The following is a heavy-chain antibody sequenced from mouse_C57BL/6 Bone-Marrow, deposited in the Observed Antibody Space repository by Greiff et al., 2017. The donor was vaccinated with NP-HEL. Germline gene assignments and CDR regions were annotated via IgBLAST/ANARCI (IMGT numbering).Heavy chain of an antibody. CDR2: IYNGNGYT. CDR3: ARYKGMDY. D-gene: IGHD1-3*01. V-gene: IGHV1-58*01. Sequence: EVKLMESGAELVRPGSSVKMSCKTSGYTFTSYGIDWVQQRPGQGLEWIGNIYNGNGYTEYHEKFKGRATLTSDTSSRTAYMQLSSLTSEDSAIYCCARYKGMDYWGQGTSVTVSS. CDR1: GYTFTSYG. J-gene: IGHJ4*01.